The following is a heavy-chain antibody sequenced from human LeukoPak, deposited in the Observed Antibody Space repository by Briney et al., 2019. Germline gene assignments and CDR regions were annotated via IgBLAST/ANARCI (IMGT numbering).Heavy chain of an antibody. J-gene: IGHJ4*02. D-gene: IGHD5-12*01. Sequence: GGSLRLSCVASRFSFSSYWMSWVRRAPGKGLEWVANIKQDGNEKYYVDSVKGRFTISRDNAKNSLYLQMNSLRAEDTATYYCARSPRDSGYNYMDYWGQGTLVTVSS. CDR3: ARSPRDSGYNYMDY. CDR2: IKQDGNEK. V-gene: IGHV3-7*02. CDR1: RFSFSSYW.